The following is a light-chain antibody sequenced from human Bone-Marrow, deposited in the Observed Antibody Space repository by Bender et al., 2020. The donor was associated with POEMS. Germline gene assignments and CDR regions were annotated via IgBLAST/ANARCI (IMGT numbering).Light chain of an antibody. CDR3: YAAAEKNGV. CDR1: VLAKKY. Sequence: SYELTQPSSVSVSPGQTARITCSGDVLAKKYARWFQQKPGQAPVLVIYKDSERPSGIPERFSGSSSGTTVTLTISGAQVEDEADYYCYAAAEKNGVFGGGTKLTVL. V-gene: IGLV3-27*01. J-gene: IGLJ3*02. CDR2: KDS.